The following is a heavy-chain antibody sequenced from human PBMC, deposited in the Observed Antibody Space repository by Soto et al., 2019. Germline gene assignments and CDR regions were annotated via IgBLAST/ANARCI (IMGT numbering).Heavy chain of an antibody. Sequence: GESLKISCKGSGYSFASYWIGWVRQMPGKDLEWMGIIYPGDSDTRYSPSFQGQVTISADKSLRTAYLQWTSLKASDTALYYCARTRSFTLGFYYDGMDVWGQGTTVTVSS. CDR1: GYSFASYW. V-gene: IGHV5-51*01. CDR3: ARTRSFTLGFYYDGMDV. J-gene: IGHJ6*02. D-gene: IGHD6-6*01. CDR2: IYPGDSDT.